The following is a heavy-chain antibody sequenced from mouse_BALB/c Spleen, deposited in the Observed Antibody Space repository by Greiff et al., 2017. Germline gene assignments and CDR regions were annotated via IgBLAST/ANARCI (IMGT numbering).Heavy chain of an antibody. D-gene: IGHD2-3*01. CDR1: GFTFSSFG. CDR2: ISSGSSTI. Sequence: EVQGVESGGGLVQPGGSRKLSCAASGFTFSSFGMHWVRQAPEKGLEWVAYISSGSSTIYYADTVKGRFTISRDNPKNTLFLQMTSLRSEDTAMYYCARRDGYWYFDVWGAGTTVTVSS. V-gene: IGHV5-17*02. J-gene: IGHJ1*01. CDR3: ARRDGYWYFDV.